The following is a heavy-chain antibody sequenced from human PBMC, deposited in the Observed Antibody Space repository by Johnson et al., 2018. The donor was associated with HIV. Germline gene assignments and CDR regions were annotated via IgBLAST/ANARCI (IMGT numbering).Heavy chain of an antibody. D-gene: IGHD6-13*01. J-gene: IGHJ3*02. CDR3: ARDPRSSSWYYYSNDAFDI. CDR1: GFTFSSYW. V-gene: IGHV3-30*03. CDR2: ICSDGANK. Sequence: QMQLVESGGGLVQPGGSLRLSCAASGFTFSSYWMSWVRQAPGKGLEWVALICSDGANKYYADSVKGRFTISRDNSKNTLYLQMNSLRAEDTAVYYCARDPRSSSWYYYSNDAFDIWGQGTMVTVSS.